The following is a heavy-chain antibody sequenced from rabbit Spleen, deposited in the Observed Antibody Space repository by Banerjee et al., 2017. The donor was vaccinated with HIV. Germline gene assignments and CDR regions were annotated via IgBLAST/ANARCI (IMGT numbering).Heavy chain of an antibody. V-gene: IGHV1S40*01. CDR3: ARGGAGSTYGTGFKL. J-gene: IGHJ4*01. CDR1: GFSFSSDYY. Sequence: QSLEESGGDLVKPGASLTLTCTASGFSFSSDYYMCWVRQAPGKGLEWIACYYGGGRGGTWYASWVNGRFTISKTSSTTVTLQLNSLTAADTATYFCARGGAGSTYGTGFKLWGPGTLVTVS. D-gene: IGHD8-1*01. CDR2: YYGGGRGGT.